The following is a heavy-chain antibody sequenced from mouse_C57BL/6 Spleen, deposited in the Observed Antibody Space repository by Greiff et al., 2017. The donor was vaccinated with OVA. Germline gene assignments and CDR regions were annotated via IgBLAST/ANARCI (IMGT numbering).Heavy chain of an antibody. Sequence: VMLVESGPGLVQPSQSLSITCTVSGFSLTRYGVHWVRQSPGKGLDWLGVIWRGGSTDSTAAFISRLSISKDTSKSPVFFKKSRLPADDTAKYYGARNRGTAVVATDAMDYWGKGTSVTVSS. V-gene: IGHV2-2*01. CDR2: IWRGGST. J-gene: IGHJ4*01. CDR3: ARNRGTAVVATDAMDY. D-gene: IGHD1-1*01. CDR1: GFSLTRYG.